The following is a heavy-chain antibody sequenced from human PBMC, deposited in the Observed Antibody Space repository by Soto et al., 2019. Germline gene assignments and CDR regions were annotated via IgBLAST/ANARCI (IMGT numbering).Heavy chain of an antibody. V-gene: IGHV4-59*01. Sequence: TLSLTCTVSGGSISSYYWSWIRQPPGKGLEWIGYIYYSGSTNYNPSLKSRVTISVDTSKNQFSLKLSSVTAADTAVYYCARDGTVAGGGMDVWGQGTTVTVSS. D-gene: IGHD4-17*01. CDR1: GGSISSYY. CDR3: ARDGTVAGGGMDV. CDR2: IYYSGST. J-gene: IGHJ6*02.